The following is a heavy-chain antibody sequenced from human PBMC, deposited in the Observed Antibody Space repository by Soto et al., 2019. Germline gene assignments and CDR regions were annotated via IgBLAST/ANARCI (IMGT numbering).Heavy chain of an antibody. D-gene: IGHD2-21*01. Sequence: QVQLQESGPGLVKPSEPLSLTCTVSGGSISSYYWSWIRQPPGKGLEWIGYIYYRGSTNYNPSVKSRGTISVDTSKNQFSLKLSAVTAADTAVYYFARVSPGDGYYFDFWGQGTLVTDSS. CDR1: GGSISSYY. J-gene: IGHJ4*02. CDR2: IYYRGST. V-gene: IGHV4-59*01. CDR3: ARVSPGDGYYFDF.